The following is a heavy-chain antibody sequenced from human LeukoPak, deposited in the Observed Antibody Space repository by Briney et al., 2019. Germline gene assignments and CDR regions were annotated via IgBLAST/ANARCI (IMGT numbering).Heavy chain of an antibody. J-gene: IGHJ4*02. V-gene: IGHV1-18*04. CDR3: TRDHCRGDNCPSFDY. D-gene: IGHD2-15*01. CDR2: IGAYNGDT. CDR1: VYTFTSFG. Sequence: ASVKVSSKHSVYTFTSFGISWVRPAPGQGLEWMGWIGAYNGDTNYAQKFQGRVTMTTDTSTSTAYMDLRSLRSDDTAVYYCTRDHCRGDNCPSFDYWGQGTLVTVSS.